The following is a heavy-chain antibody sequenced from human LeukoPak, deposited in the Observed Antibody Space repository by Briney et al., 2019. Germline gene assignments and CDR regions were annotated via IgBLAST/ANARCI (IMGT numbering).Heavy chain of an antibody. CDR3: TGGIVPGLFDY. V-gene: IGHV3-53*01. D-gene: IGHD1-26*01. CDR2: IYSDGTT. CDR1: GFTVNATY. Sequence: GGSLRLSCEASGFTVNATYMNWVRQAPGEGLEWVSIIYSDGTTYYSDSVRGRFTISRDNSKKNLYLQMNSLRAEDTALYYCTGGIVPGLFDYWGQGTLVTVSS. J-gene: IGHJ4*02.